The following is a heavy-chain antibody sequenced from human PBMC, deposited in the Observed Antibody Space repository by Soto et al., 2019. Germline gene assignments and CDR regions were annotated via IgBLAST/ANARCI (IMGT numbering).Heavy chain of an antibody. CDR3: ARAAGWFGELPYYYYYMDV. CDR1: GGSISSYY. V-gene: IGHV4-59*01. Sequence: SETLSLTCTVSGGSISSYYWSWIRQPPGKGLEWIGYIYYSGSTNYNPSLKSRVTISVDTSKNQFSLKLSSVTAADTAVYYCARAAGWFGELPYYYYYMDVWGKGTTVTVSS. J-gene: IGHJ6*03. CDR2: IYYSGST. D-gene: IGHD3-10*01.